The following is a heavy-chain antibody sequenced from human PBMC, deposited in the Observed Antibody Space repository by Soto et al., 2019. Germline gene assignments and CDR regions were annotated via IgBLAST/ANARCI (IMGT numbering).Heavy chain of an antibody. V-gene: IGHV4-34*01. CDR3: AREDSCGWSGESLDV. D-gene: IGHD6-19*01. J-gene: IGHJ6*02. CDR2: IDQSGGT. Sequence: KTSETLSLTCAVVGDSLRGQSWNWIRQSPGKGPEWIGEIDQSGGTNYNPSLKSRAIISDDTSKNQFSLTLTSVTAADTAVYYCAREDSCGWSGESLDVWGQGTTVTVSS. CDR1: GDSLRGQS.